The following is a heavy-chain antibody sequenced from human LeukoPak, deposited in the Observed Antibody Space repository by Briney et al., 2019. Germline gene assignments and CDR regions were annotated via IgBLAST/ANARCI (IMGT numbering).Heavy chain of an antibody. CDR3: ARENDDTTFDY. J-gene: IGHJ4*02. V-gene: IGHV4-4*07. D-gene: IGHD1-1*01. Sequence: SETLSLICTVSGGSINNYYWSWFRQPAGKGLEWIGRIYASGSTNYNPSLKSRVTISVDKSKNQVSLNLSSVTAADTAVYYCARENDDTTFDYWGQGTLVTVSS. CDR1: GGSINNYY. CDR2: IYASGST.